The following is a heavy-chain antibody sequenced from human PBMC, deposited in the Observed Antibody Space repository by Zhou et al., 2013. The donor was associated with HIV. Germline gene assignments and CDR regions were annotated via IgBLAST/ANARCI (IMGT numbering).Heavy chain of an antibody. V-gene: IGHV1-2*02. J-gene: IGHJ6*03. CDR1: GYTITDYY. CDR2: INPKIGDT. D-gene: IGHD3-3*02. Sequence: QVQLVQSGSELKKSGASVNVSCKASGYTITDYYLHWVRQAPGQGLQWMGWINPKIGDTNYAQTFKGRITMTRDTSINTAYMVLTSLNTNDTALYFCARDWQFHVIFDDYYIDVWGEGTTVIVSS. CDR3: ARDWQFHVIFDDYYIDV.